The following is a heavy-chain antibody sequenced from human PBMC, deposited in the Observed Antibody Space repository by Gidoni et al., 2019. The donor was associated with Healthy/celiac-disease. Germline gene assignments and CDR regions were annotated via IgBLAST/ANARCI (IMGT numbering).Heavy chain of an antibody. D-gene: IGHD2-2*01. J-gene: IGHJ4*02. Sequence: QVQLQQWGAGLLKPPETLSLTCAVYGGSFSGSYWSWIRQPPGKGLEWIGEINHSGSTNYNPSLKSRVTISVDTSKNQFSLKLSSVTAADTAVYYCARGKNCSSTSCYRMDYWGQGTLVTVSS. V-gene: IGHV4-34*01. CDR3: ARGKNCSSTSCYRMDY. CDR1: GGSFSGSY. CDR2: INHSGST.